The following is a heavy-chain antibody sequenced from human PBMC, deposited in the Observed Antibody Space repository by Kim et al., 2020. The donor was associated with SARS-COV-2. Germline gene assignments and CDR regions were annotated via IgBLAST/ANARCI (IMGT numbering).Heavy chain of an antibody. J-gene: IGHJ4*02. V-gene: IGHV5-51*01. CDR1: GYSFTSYW. CDR2: IYPADSDT. D-gene: IGHD2-2*01. CDR3: AGHDCSSTSCYFDY. Sequence: GESLKISCQASGYSFTSYWIGWVRQMPGKGLEWMGIIYPADSDTRYSPSFEGQVTISADKSISTTYLHWRSLKASDTAIYYCAGHDCSSTSCYFDYWGQGTLVTVSS.